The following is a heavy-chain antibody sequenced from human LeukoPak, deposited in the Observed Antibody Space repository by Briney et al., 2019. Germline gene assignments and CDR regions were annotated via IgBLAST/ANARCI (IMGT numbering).Heavy chain of an antibody. CDR3: ARKGIAAFDY. CDR1: GFTFSSYA. V-gene: IGHV3-30*04. D-gene: IGHD6-13*01. CDR2: ISYDGSNK. J-gene: IGHJ4*02. Sequence: GGSLRLSCAASGFTFSSYAMHWVRQAPGKGLEWVAVISYDGSNKYYADSVEGRFTISRDNSKNTLYLQMNSLRAEDTAVYYCARKGIAAFDYWGQGTLVTVSS.